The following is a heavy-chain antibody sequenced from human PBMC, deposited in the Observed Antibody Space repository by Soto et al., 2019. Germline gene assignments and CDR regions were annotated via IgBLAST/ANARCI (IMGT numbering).Heavy chain of an antibody. CDR1: GGSISNYY. V-gene: IGHV4-59*08. D-gene: IGHD5-12*01. J-gene: IGHJ4*02. CDR3: ARLTGDGYNSPDFDY. CDR2: IYNNGRT. Sequence: QVQLQESGPGLVKPSETLSLTCTVSGGSISNYYWSWIRQSPGKGLEWVGFIYNNGRTQYNPSLKSRVTISVDASRNQFSLKLTSVTAADTAVYYCARLTGDGYNSPDFDYWGQGTLVTVSS.